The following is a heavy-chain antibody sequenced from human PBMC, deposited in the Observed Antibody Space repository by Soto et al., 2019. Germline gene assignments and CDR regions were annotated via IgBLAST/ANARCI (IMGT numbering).Heavy chain of an antibody. V-gene: IGHV3-23*01. CDR3: ASRSSGWYFDY. J-gene: IGHJ4*02. Sequence: GGSLRLSCAASGFTFSSYAMNWVRQAPGKGLEWVSVISGSGGSTYYAGSVKGRFTISRDNSKNTLYLQMNSLRAEDTAVYYCASRSSGWYFDYWGQGTLVTVSS. CDR2: ISGSGGST. CDR1: GFTFSSYA. D-gene: IGHD6-19*01.